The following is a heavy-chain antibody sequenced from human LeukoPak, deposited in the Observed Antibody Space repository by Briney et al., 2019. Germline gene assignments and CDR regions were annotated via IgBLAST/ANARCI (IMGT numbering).Heavy chain of an antibody. Sequence: GGSLRLSCAASGSTFSNAWMSWVRQAPGKGLEWVGRIKSKTEGGTTDYAAPMKGRFTISRDDSKNAVYLQMNSLKTEDTAVYYCTTFGFDPWGQGTLVTVSS. CDR1: GSTFSNAW. V-gene: IGHV3-15*01. CDR3: TTFGFDP. CDR2: IKSKTEGGTT. J-gene: IGHJ5*02.